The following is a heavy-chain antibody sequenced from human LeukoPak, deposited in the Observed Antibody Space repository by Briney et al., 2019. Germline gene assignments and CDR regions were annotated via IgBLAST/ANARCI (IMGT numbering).Heavy chain of an antibody. V-gene: IGHV3-30*18. Sequence: PGGSLRLSCAASGFTFSSYGMHWVRQAPGKGLEWVAVISYDGSNKYYADSVKGRFTISRDNSKNTLYLQMNSLRAEDTAVYYCAKQNGYYYMDVWGKGTTVTVSS. CDR2: ISYDGSNK. CDR3: AKQNGYYYMDV. CDR1: GFTFSSYG. J-gene: IGHJ6*03.